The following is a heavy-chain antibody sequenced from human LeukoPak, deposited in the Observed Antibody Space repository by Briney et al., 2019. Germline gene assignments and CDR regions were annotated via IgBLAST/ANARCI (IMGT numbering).Heavy chain of an antibody. D-gene: IGHD3-22*01. CDR2: IYYSGST. J-gene: IGHJ3*02. V-gene: IGHV4-30-4*01. CDR1: GGSISSGDYY. Sequence: PSQTLSLTCTVSGGSISSGDYYWSWIRQPPGKGLEWIGYIYYSGSTYYNPSLKSRVTISVDTSKNRFSLKLSSVTAADTAVYYCARAPRYYYDSSGYLNDAFDIWGQGTMVTVSS. CDR3: ARAPRYYYDSSGYLNDAFDI.